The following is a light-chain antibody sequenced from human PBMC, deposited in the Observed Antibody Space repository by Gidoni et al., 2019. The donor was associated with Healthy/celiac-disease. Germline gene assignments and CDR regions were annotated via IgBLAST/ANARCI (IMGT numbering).Light chain of an antibody. CDR1: SSDVGGYNY. CDR3: SSYTSSSTVV. Sequence: QSALTQPDSVSGSPGQSITISCTGTSSDVGGYNYVSWYQQLPGKAPKLMIYEVSNRPSGVSNRFSGSKSGNTASLTISGLQAEDEADYYCSSYTSSSTVVFGGGTKLTVL. CDR2: EVS. V-gene: IGLV2-14*01. J-gene: IGLJ2*01.